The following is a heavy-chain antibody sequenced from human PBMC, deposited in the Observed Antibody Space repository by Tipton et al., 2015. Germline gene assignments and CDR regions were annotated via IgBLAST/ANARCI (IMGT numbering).Heavy chain of an antibody. CDR1: GGAITSDGFY. J-gene: IGHJ4*02. CDR3: ARDGYNSNYFDY. Sequence: TLSLTCTVSGGAITSDGFYWRCIRQHPGKGLEWIGYIFYTGSTYYNPSLKSRATLSVDTSKNQFSLKLSSVTAADTAVYYCARDGYNSNYFDYWGQGTLVTVSS. CDR2: IFYTGST. V-gene: IGHV4-31*03. D-gene: IGHD5-24*01.